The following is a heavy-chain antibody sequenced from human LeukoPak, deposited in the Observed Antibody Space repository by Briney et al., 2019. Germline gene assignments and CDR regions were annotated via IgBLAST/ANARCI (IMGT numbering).Heavy chain of an antibody. D-gene: IGHD1-7*01. J-gene: IGHJ4*02. CDR1: GYSISSGYC. CDR3: ARHVGSELPDY. Sequence: PSETLSLTCAVSGYSISSGYCWGWIRQPPGKGLEWIGSIYHSGSTYYNPSLKSRVTISVDTSKNRFSLKLSSVTAADTAVYYCARHVGSELPDYWGQGTLVTVSS. CDR2: IYHSGST. V-gene: IGHV4-38-2*01.